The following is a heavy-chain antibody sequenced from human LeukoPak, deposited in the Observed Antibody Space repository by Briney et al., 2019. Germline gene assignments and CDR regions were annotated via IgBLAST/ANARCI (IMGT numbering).Heavy chain of an antibody. CDR1: GGTFSSYA. J-gene: IGHJ4*02. CDR2: MNPNSGNT. V-gene: IGHV1-8*02. Sequence: ASVKVSCKASGGTFSSYAISWVRQATGQGLEWMGWMNPNSGNTGYAQKFQGRVTMTRNTSISTAYMELSSLRSEDTAVYYCARADIAAVVGYWGQGTLVTVSS. D-gene: IGHD6-6*01. CDR3: ARADIAAVVGY.